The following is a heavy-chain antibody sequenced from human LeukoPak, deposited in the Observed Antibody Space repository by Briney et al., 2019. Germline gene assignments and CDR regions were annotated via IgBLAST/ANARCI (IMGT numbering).Heavy chain of an antibody. CDR1: GFTFSSYW. J-gene: IGHJ5*02. D-gene: IGHD4-17*01. V-gene: IGHV3-7*01. CDR2: IKQDGSEK. CDR3: ARVNDYGDSYNWFDP. Sequence: GGSLRLSCAASGFTFSSYWMSWVRQAPGKGLEWVANIKQDGSEKYYVDSVKGRFTISRDNAKNSLYLQMNSLRAEDTAVYYCARVNDYGDSYNWFDPWGQGTLVTVSS.